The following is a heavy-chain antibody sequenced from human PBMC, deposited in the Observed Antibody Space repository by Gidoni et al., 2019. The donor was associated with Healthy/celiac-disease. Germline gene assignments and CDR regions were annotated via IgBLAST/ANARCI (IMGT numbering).Heavy chain of an antibody. D-gene: IGHD6-13*01. Sequence: QVQLVQSGAEVKKPGASVKVSCKASGYTFTGYYMHWGRQAPVQGLEWMGWIHPNSGGTNDAQKFQGWVTMTRDTSISTAYMELSRLRSDDTAVYYCAREEQLGAFDIWGQGTMVTVSS. V-gene: IGHV1-2*04. J-gene: IGHJ3*02. CDR2: IHPNSGGT. CDR3: AREEQLGAFDI. CDR1: GYTFTGYY.